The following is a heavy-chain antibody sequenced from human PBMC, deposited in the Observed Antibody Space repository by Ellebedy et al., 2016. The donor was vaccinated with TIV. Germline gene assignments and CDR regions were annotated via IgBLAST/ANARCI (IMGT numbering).Heavy chain of an antibody. J-gene: IGHJ5*02. D-gene: IGHD1/OR15-1a*01. CDR1: GGSFSDHY. CDR3: ARGVLVGTHIIGEDWFDP. CDR2: MHHSESA. Sequence: MPSETLSLTCGVYGGSFSDHYWNWIRQSPEKGLEWIGEMHHSESANYNPSLKSRVTISVDTSKNQFSLKMRSVTAADTAMYYCARGVLVGTHIIGEDWFDPWGQGTLFTVSS. V-gene: IGHV4-34*01.